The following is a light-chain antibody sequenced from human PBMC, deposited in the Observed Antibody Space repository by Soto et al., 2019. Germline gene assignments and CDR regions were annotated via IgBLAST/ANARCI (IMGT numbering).Light chain of an antibody. J-gene: IGLJ1*01. CDR1: KSDIGVYDF. Sequence: QSVLTQPPYASGSPGQSVTISCTGTKSDIGVYDFVSWYQHHPGKAPRLIIYEVVQRPSGVPDRFSGSKSGNTASLTVSGLQAADEAYYFCKSYAGSNTYVFGSGTKLTVL. CDR2: EVV. V-gene: IGLV2-8*01. CDR3: KSYAGSNTYV.